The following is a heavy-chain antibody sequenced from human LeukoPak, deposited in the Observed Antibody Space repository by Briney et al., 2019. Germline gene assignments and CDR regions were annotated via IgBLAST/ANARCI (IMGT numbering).Heavy chain of an antibody. J-gene: IGHJ4*02. CDR1: GFTFSSYA. V-gene: IGHV3-23*01. CDR3: AKDLGYDSSGYYDTVGY. D-gene: IGHD3-22*01. CDR2: TSGSGGST. Sequence: PGGSLRLSCAASGFTFSSYAMSWVRQAPGKGLEWVSATSGSGGSTYYADSVKGRFTISRDNSKNTLYLQMNSLRAEDTAVYYCAKDLGYDSSGYYDTVGYWGQGTLVTVPS.